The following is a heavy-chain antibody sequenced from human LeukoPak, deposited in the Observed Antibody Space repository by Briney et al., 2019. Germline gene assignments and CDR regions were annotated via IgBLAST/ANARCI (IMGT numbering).Heavy chain of an antibody. J-gene: IGHJ4*02. CDR3: ATVHFGYFDY. V-gene: IGHV3-11*01. Sequence: GGSLRLSCAASGLTFSDYYMSWIRQAPGEGLEWISYISSRGNTIYYADSVKGRFTISRDNAKNSLYLQMNSLRAEDTAVYYCATVHFGYFDYWGQGTLVTVSS. CDR1: GLTFSDYY. CDR2: ISSRGNTI. D-gene: IGHD3-3*01.